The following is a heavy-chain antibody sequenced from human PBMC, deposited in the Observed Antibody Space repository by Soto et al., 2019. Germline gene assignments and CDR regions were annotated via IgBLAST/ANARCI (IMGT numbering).Heavy chain of an antibody. CDR3: ARRGGGVVLAATTPFDY. Sequence: QVPLQESGPRLVRPSGTLSLTCTVSSGSISTANWGSWVRQPPGRGLGWIGEIYHSGDTNYNLSLKSRVTLSVDKSKNQFSLRLTSVTAADTAMYYCARRGGGVVLAATTPFDYWGQGNLVTVSP. CDR2: IYHSGDT. V-gene: IGHV4-4*02. CDR1: SGSISTANW. J-gene: IGHJ4*02. D-gene: IGHD2-15*01.